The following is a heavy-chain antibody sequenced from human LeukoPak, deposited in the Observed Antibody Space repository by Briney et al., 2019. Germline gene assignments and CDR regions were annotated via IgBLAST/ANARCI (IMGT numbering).Heavy chain of an antibody. V-gene: IGHV3-48*02. J-gene: IGHJ4*02. CDR1: GFTFSSYS. CDR2: ISSSSSTI. CDR3: ARDYYDSSGYCFDY. Sequence: AGGSLRLSCAASGFTFSSYSMNWVRQAPGKGLEWVSYISSSSSTIYYADSVKGRFTISRDNAKNSLYPQMNSLRDEDTVVYYCARDYYDSSGYCFDYWGQGTLVTVSS. D-gene: IGHD3-22*01.